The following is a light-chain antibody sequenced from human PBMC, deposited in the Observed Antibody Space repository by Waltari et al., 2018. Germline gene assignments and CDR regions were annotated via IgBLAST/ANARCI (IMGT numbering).Light chain of an antibody. CDR3: LQGAHWPPT. CDR2: KVS. V-gene: IGKV2-30*01. J-gene: IGKJ5*01. Sequence: DVVMTQSPLSLPVTLGQPASISCRSSQSLGYSDGNTYCNWFQQRPGQSPRRLIYKVSDRDSGVPDRFSGSGSGTDFTLKISRVEAEDVGVYYCLQGAHWPPTFGQGTRLEIK. CDR1: QSLGYSDGNTY.